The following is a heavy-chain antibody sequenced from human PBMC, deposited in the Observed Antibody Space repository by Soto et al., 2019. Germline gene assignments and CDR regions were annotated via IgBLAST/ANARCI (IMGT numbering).Heavy chain of an antibody. V-gene: IGHV3-64D*06. CDR2: ISSNGGST. J-gene: IGHJ4*02. CDR3: VKAPVTMIVVVNPFDY. Sequence: PGGSLRLSCSASGFAFSSYAMHWVRQAPGKGLEYVSAISSNGGSTYYADPVKGRFTISRDNSKNTLYLQMSSLRAEDTAVYYCVKAPVTMIVVVNPFDYWGQGTLVTVSS. CDR1: GFAFSSYA. D-gene: IGHD3-22*01.